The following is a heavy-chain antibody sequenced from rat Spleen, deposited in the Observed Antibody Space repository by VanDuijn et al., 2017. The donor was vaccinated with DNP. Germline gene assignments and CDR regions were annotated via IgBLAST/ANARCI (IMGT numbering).Heavy chain of an antibody. CDR2: ISQDGDTT. Sequence: EVHLVESGGGLVQPGRSLKLSCIASGFTFNDYWMTWIRQAPGKGLEWVATISQDGDTTQYPDSVKGRFTVSRDNAVNTLYLQMNSLRSDDTATYFCAKDFHFYAMDAWGQGTSVTVSS. CDR1: GFTFNDYW. V-gene: IGHV5-58*01. J-gene: IGHJ4*01. CDR3: AKDFHFYAMDA.